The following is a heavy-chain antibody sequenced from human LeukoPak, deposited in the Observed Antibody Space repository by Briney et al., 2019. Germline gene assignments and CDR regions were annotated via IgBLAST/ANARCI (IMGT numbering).Heavy chain of an antibody. V-gene: IGHV4-39*01. CDR3: ARVEWFGELSPFDI. CDR1: GGSITSSDFY. J-gene: IGHJ3*02. D-gene: IGHD3-10*01. CDR2: ISYSGST. Sequence: PSETLSLTCTVSGGSITSSDFYWGWIRQPPGKGLEWIESISYSGSTYYNPSLKSRVTMSVDTSKNQFSLKLSSVTAADTAVYYCARVEWFGELSPFDIWGQGTMVTVSS.